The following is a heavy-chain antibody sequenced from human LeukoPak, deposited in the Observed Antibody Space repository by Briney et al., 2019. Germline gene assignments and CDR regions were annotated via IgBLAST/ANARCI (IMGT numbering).Heavy chain of an antibody. V-gene: IGHV3-33*08. CDR1: GFTVSNAW. D-gene: IGHD2-21*02. CDR2: IWYDGSNK. J-gene: IGHJ4*02. CDR3: ARDLPHNCGGDCPWVY. Sequence: GGSLRLSCAASGFTVSNAWMSWVRQAPGKGLEWVAVIWYDGSNKYYADSVKGRFTISRDNSKNTLYLQMNSLRAEDTAVYYCARDLPHNCGGDCPWVYWGQGTLATVSS.